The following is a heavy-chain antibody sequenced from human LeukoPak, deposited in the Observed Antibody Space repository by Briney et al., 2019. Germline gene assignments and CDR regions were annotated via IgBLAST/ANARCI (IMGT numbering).Heavy chain of an antibody. Sequence: PGRSLRLSRAASGFPFSASAMTWVRQAPGKGLEWVSHILSTGTTYYADSMRGRFTISRDNSKNTLYLLMTSLRADDTAVYYCATVKYDYGDPVGWFDPWGQGTLVTVSS. CDR3: ATVKYDYGDPVGWFDP. CDR2: ILSTGTT. CDR1: GFPFSASA. D-gene: IGHD4-17*01. V-gene: IGHV3-23*01. J-gene: IGHJ5*02.